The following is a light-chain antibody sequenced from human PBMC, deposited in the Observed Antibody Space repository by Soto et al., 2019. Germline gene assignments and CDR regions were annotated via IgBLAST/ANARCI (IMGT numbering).Light chain of an antibody. V-gene: IGKV3-20*01. J-gene: IGKJ1*01. CDR2: GAS. CDR3: QQYGSSPRT. Sequence: EIVLTQSPGTLSLSPGERVTLACRASQTVSSKFLAWYQQKPGQAPRLLIYGASNRATSIPDRVSGSGSGTYFTLTVSRLEPEDFEVYYCQQYGSSPRTFGQGTNVDIK. CDR1: QTVSSKF.